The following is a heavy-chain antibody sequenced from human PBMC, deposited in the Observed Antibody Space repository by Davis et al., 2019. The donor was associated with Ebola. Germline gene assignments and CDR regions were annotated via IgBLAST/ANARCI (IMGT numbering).Heavy chain of an antibody. D-gene: IGHD4-17*01. J-gene: IGHJ2*01. CDR2: IIPIFGTA. V-gene: IGHV1-69*13. CDR1: GYTFTSYG. CDR3: ARAKSDYGDNWYFDL. Sequence: AASVKVSCKASGYTFTSYGISWVRQAPGQGLEWMGGIIPIFGTANYAQKFQGRVTITADESTSTAYMELSSLRSEDTAVYYCARAKSDYGDNWYFDLWGRGTLVTVSS.